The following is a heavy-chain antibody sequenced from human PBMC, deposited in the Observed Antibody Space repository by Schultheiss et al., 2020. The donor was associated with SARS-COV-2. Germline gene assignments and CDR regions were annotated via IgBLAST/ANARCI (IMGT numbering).Heavy chain of an antibody. D-gene: IGHD3-3*01. J-gene: IGHJ4*02. CDR1: GGSFSGYY. CDR2: INHSGST. CDR3: ARGRSVTIFGVVIKKPFDY. V-gene: IGHV4-34*01. Sequence: SETLSLTCAVYGGSFSGYYWSWIRQPPGKGLEWIGEINHSGSTNYNPSLKSRVTISVDTSKNQFSLKLSSVTAADTAVYYCARGRSVTIFGVVIKKPFDYWGQGTLVTVSS.